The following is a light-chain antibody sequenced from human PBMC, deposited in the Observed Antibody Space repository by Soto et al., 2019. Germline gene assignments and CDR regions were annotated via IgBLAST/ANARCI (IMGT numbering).Light chain of an antibody. V-gene: IGKV1-9*01. CDR3: QHLNNHPIT. Sequence: DIQLTQSPSFLSASVGDRVTITCRASQGISSYLAWYQQKPGKAPKLLIYAASTLQSGVPSRFSGSGSGTEYTLTISSRQSPDFATIYFQHLNNHPITFGQGTRLEIK. J-gene: IGKJ5*01. CDR1: QGISSY. CDR2: AAS.